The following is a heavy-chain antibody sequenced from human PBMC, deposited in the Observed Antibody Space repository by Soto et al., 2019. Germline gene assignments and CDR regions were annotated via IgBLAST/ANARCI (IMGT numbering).Heavy chain of an antibody. CDR3: VTSRVGPNSSFDY. D-gene: IGHD1-26*01. CDR1: GFTFSDYY. CDR2: TRNKANAYTT. Sequence: EVQLVESGGGLVQPGGSLTLSCAVSGFTFSDYYMDWVRQAPGKGLEWVGRTRNKANAYTTEYAASVKGRFTISRDDSRNSLYLQMNSLQTEDTAVYYCVTSRVGPNSSFDYWGQGTLVTVSS. J-gene: IGHJ4*02. V-gene: IGHV3-72*01.